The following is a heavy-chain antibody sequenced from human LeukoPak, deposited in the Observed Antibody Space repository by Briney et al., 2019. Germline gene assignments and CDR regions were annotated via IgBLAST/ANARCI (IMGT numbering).Heavy chain of an antibody. Sequence: SATLSLTCTVSGGYISSYYWSWIRQPPGKGLERIAYIHYSGSTDYNPSLKSRLTISVDTSKNQLSLKLTSMTAADTAVYYCARQRGSVGAFEIWGQGTMVTVSS. CDR3: ARQRGSVGAFEI. V-gene: IGHV4-59*08. D-gene: IGHD3-10*01. J-gene: IGHJ3*02. CDR1: GGYISSYY. CDR2: IHYSGST.